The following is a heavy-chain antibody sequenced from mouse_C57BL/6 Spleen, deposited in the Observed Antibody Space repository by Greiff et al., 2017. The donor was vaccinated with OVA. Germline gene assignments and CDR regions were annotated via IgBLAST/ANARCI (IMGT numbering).Heavy chain of an antibody. V-gene: IGHV5-16*01. CDR1: GFTFSDYY. Sequence: EVQLMESEGGLVQPGSSMKLSCTASGFTFSDYYMAWVRQVPEKGLEWVANINYDGSSTYSLDSLKSRFIISRDNAKNILYLQMSSLKSEDTATYYCARDGDYYGSSYWYFDVWGTGTTVTVSS. D-gene: IGHD1-1*01. CDR2: INYDGSST. J-gene: IGHJ1*03. CDR3: ARDGDYYGSSYWYFDV.